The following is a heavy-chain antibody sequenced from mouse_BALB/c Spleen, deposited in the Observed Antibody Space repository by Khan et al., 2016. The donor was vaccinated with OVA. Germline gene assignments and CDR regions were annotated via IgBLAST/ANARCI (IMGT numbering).Heavy chain of an antibody. V-gene: IGHV1-77*01. CDR2: IFPGSGDT. CDR1: GYTFTDYV. Sequence: QVQLQQPGPELVKPGSSMKMSCKASGYTFTDYVLNWVRQRTGQGLEWIGQIFPGSGDTYYNEKFKDRATLTADKSSNTVYMQLGSLTSEDSAGYYCARSGYGSLVYWGQGTTLTVSS. D-gene: IGHD1-1*01. CDR3: ARSGYGSLVY. J-gene: IGHJ2*01.